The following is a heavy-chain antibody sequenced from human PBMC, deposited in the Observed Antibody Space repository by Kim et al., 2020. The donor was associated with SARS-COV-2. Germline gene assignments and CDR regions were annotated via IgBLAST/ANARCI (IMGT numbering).Heavy chain of an antibody. V-gene: IGHV7-4-1*02. CDR3: ARDRGSSWFYYYYGMDV. CDR2: INTNTGNP. D-gene: IGHD6-13*01. CDR1: GYTFTSYA. J-gene: IGHJ6*02. Sequence: ASVKVSCKASGYTFTSYAMNWVRQAPGQGLEWMGWINTNTGNPTYAQGFTGRFVFSLDTSVSTAYLQISSLKAEDTAVYYCARDRGSSWFYYYYGMDVWGQGTTVTVSS.